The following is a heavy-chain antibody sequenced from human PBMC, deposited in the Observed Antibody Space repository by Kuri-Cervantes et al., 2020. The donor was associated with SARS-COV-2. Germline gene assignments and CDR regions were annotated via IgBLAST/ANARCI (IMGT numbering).Heavy chain of an antibody. CDR2: INHSGST. D-gene: IGHD6-13*01. CDR1: GGSISSYY. CDR3: ARAELGLGWFFDL. Sequence: SETLSLTCTVSGGSISSYYWSWVRQPPGKGLEWIGEINHSGSTNYNPSLKSRVTISGDTSKNQFSLKLSSVTAADTAVYYCARAELGLGWFFDLWGRGTLVPSPQ. J-gene: IGHJ2*01. V-gene: IGHV4-34*01.